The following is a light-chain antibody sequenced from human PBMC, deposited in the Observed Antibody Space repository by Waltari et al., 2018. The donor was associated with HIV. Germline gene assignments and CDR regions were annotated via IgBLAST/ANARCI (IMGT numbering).Light chain of an antibody. CDR2: AAS. J-gene: IGKJ4*01. Sequence: DIQLTQSPSSVSASVGHTVTVTCRASQDISNSLAWYRQKPGKAPELLIFAASTLQSGVSSRFSGRGSGTIFTLTINTLQTEDFATYYCQQANSLPLTFGGGTKVAI. CDR1: QDISNS. CDR3: QQANSLPLT. V-gene: IGKV1-12*01.